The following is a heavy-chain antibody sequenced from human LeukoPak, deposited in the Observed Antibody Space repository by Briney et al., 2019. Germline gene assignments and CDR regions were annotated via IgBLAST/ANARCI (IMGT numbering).Heavy chain of an antibody. CDR2: ISSSSSSYI. Sequence: GGSLRLSCAASGFTFSSYSMNWVRQAPGKGLEWVSSISSSSSSYIYYADPVKGRFTISRDNAKNSLYLQMNSQRAEDTAVYYCARLDSDSSSWYYFDYWGQGTLVTVSS. D-gene: IGHD6-13*01. J-gene: IGHJ4*02. CDR1: GFTFSSYS. V-gene: IGHV3-21*01. CDR3: ARLDSDSSSWYYFDY.